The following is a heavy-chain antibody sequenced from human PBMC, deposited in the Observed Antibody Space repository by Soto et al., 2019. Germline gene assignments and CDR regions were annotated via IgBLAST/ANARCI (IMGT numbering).Heavy chain of an antibody. J-gene: IGHJ6*03. CDR1: GFTFSSYD. Sequence: GGSLRLSCAASGFTFSSYDMHWVRQATGKGLEWVSAIGTAGDTYYPGSVKGGFPISRENAKNSLYLPMNSLRAGDTAVYYCARARGYCSSTSCYDNMDVWGKGTTVTVSS. V-gene: IGHV3-13*01. D-gene: IGHD2-2*01. CDR2: IGTAGDT. CDR3: ARARGYCSSTSCYDNMDV.